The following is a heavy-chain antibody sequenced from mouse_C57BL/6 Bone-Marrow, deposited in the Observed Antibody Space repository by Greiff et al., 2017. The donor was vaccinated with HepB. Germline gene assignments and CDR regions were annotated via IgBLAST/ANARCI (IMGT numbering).Heavy chain of an antibody. CDR2: IHPNSGST. CDR3: ARGSRFSIDD. CDR1: GYTFTSYW. V-gene: IGHV1-64*01. Sequence: QVQLQQPGAELVKPGASVKLSCKASGYTFTSYWMHWVKQRPGQGLEWIGMIHPNSGSTNYHEKFKSKATLTVDKSSSTAYMQLNRLTSEDSAFYYCARGSRFSIDDWGQGTSVTFSS. D-gene: IGHD1-1*01. J-gene: IGHJ4*01.